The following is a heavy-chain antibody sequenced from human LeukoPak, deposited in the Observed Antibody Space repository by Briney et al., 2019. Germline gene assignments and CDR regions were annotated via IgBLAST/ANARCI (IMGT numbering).Heavy chain of an antibody. D-gene: IGHD3-22*01. V-gene: IGHV4-39*01. CDR3: ARTTYYYDSSGFPENWIDP. J-gene: IGHJ5*02. CDR1: GGSISSSSYY. Sequence: SETLSLTCTVSGGSISSSSYYWGWLRPPPGKGLEWIGSRSYSGTTYYNPSLKSRVTISVDTSKNQFSLKLNSVTAADTAVYYCARTTYYYDSSGFPENWIDPWGQGTLVTVSS. CDR2: RSYSGTT.